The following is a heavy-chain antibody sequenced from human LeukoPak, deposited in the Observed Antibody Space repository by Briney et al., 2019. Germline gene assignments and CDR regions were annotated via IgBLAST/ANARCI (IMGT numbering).Heavy chain of an antibody. D-gene: IGHD3-9*01. V-gene: IGHV1-2*02. CDR2: INPDSGGT. Sequence: ASVKVSCKASGYTFTGYYMHWVRQAPGQGLEWMGWINPDSGGTNYAQKFQGRVTMTRDTSISTAYMELSRLRSDDTAVYYCARGSVLRYFDWLISGDYYYYMDVWGKGTTVTISS. CDR1: GYTFTGYY. J-gene: IGHJ6*03. CDR3: ARGSVLRYFDWLISGDYYYYMDV.